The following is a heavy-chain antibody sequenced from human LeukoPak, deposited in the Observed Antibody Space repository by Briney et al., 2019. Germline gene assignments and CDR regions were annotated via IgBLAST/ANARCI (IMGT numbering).Heavy chain of an antibody. Sequence: GGSLRLSCAGSGFTFSSYTMSWVRQAPGKGLEWVSAISDTGATTYDADSVKGRFTISRDNSRSTLYLQMNILRAEDTALYYCAKDTSIGRYGTNGVCSPFDYWGQGTLVTVSS. CDR2: ISDTGATT. J-gene: IGHJ4*02. CDR1: GFTFSSYT. CDR3: AKDTSIGRYGTNGVCSPFDY. D-gene: IGHD2-8*01. V-gene: IGHV3-23*01.